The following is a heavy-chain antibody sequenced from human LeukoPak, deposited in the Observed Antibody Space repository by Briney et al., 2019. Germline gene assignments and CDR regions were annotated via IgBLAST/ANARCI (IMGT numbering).Heavy chain of an antibody. J-gene: IGHJ5*02. D-gene: IGHD2-21*02. CDR2: IYYSGST. CDR1: GGSISSYY. V-gene: IGHV4-59*01. CDR3: ARHCAGRPFDP. Sequence: SETLSLTCTVSGGSISSYYWSWIRQPPGKGLEWIGYIYYSGSTNYNPSLKSRVTISVDTSKNQFSLKLSSVTAADTAVYYCARHCAGRPFDPWGLGTLVTVSS.